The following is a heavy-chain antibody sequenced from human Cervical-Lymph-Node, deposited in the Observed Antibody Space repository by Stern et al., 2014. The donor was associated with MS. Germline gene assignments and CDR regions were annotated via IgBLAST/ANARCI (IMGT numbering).Heavy chain of an antibody. Sequence: QITLKESGPALVKPTQTLTLTCTFSGFSLVTSGVRVSWIRQPPGKALEWLARIDWKDKTFYNTSLMTRLTISKDTSKNQVVLTMTNVDPVDTATYYCARMMGSGYRHYFDYWGQGTPVTVS. CDR3: ARMMGSGYRHYFDY. V-gene: IGHV2-70*04. CDR1: GFSLVTSGVR. CDR2: IDWKDKT. D-gene: IGHD3-3*01. J-gene: IGHJ4*02.